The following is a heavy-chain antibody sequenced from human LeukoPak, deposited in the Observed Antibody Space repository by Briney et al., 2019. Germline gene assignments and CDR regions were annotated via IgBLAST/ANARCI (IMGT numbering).Heavy chain of an antibody. J-gene: IGHJ5*02. Sequence: GGSLRLSCAASGFTFSSYAMSWVRQAPGEGLEWVSAISGSGSGGSTYYADSVKGRFTISRDKSKNTLYLQMNSLRAEDTAVYYCAKDSNGARFDPWGQGTLVTVSS. CDR1: GFTFSSYA. V-gene: IGHV3-23*01. D-gene: IGHD2-8*01. CDR3: AKDSNGARFDP. CDR2: ISGSGSGGST.